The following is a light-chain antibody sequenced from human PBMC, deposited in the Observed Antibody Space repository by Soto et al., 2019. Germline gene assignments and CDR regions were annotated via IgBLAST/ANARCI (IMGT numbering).Light chain of an antibody. Sequence: DLQMTQSPSSLSASVGDRVTITCRASQTINKNLNWYQQKPGQAPNLLIYSASDFQSGVPSRVSGSGSGTEFTLTISGLQPEDFATYYCQQSFRTPYTFGQGTDLEI. J-gene: IGKJ2*01. CDR2: SAS. CDR1: QTINKN. CDR3: QQSFRTPYT. V-gene: IGKV1-39*01.